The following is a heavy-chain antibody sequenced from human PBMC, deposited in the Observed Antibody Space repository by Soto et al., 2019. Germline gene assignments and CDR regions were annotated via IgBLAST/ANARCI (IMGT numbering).Heavy chain of an antibody. CDR3: AKGKLYGDYAPYYYYYGMDV. V-gene: IGHV3-30*18. CDR2: ISYDGSNK. J-gene: IGHJ6*02. D-gene: IGHD4-17*01. Sequence: LRLSCAASGFTFSSYGMHWVRQAPGKGLEWVAVISYDGSNKYYADSVKGRLTISRDNSKNTLYLQMNSLRAEDTAVYYCAKGKLYGDYAPYYYYYGMDVWGQGTTVTVSS. CDR1: GFTFSSYG.